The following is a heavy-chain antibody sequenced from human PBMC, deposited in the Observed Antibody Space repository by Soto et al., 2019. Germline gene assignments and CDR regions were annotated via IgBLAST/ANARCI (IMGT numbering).Heavy chain of an antibody. D-gene: IGHD2-2*02. V-gene: IGHV4-4*02. CDR3: ARGYCSSTSCYNGWFDP. J-gene: IGHJ5*02. CDR1: GGSISSSNW. CDR2: IYHSGST. Sequence: SETLSLTCAVSGGSISSSNWWSWVRQPPGKGLEWIGEIYHSGSTNYNPSLKSRVTISVDTSKNQFSLKLSSVTAADTAVYYCARGYCSSTSCYNGWFDPWGQGTLVTVS.